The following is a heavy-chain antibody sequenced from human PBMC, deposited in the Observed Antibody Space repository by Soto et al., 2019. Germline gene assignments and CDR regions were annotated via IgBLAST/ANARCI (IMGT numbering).Heavy chain of an antibody. V-gene: IGHV3-33*01. J-gene: IGHJ4*02. CDR3: AAATTWNFHFPY. Sequence: VQLVESGGGLVQPGGSLRLSCAASGFTVSRHGMHWVRQAPGKGLEWVAVIWYDGSNRYYADSVKGRFTISKDNSKNTLYLEMNTLRPEDTAIYYCAAATTWNFHFPYWGQGTQVTVSS. CDR2: IWYDGSNR. CDR1: GFTVSRHG. D-gene: IGHD1-7*01.